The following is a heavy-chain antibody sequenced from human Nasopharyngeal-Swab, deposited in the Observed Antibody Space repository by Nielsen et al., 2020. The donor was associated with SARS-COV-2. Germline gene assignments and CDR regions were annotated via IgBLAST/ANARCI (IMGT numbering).Heavy chain of an antibody. CDR3: AKDYIRRGSN. Sequence: GESLKISCAASGFTFSSYAMHWVRQAPGKGLEWVAVISYDGSNKYYADSVKGRFTISRDNSKNTLFLQMNSLRAEDTAVYYCAKDYIRRGSNWGQGTLVTVSS. CDR1: GFTFSSYA. D-gene: IGHD2-15*01. J-gene: IGHJ4*02. CDR2: ISYDGSNK. V-gene: IGHV3-30-3*01.